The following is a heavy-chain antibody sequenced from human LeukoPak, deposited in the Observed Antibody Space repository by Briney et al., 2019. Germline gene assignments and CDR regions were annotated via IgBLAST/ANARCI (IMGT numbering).Heavy chain of an antibody. CDR2: ISGDGGST. D-gene: IGHD6-19*01. J-gene: IGHJ4*02. Sequence: PGGSLRLSCAASGFTFDDYAMHWVRQAPGKGLEWVSLISGDGGSTYYADSVKGRFTISRDNSKNSLYLQMNSLRTGDTALYYCAKDARGLRGSGWRTPFDYWGQGTLVTVSS. V-gene: IGHV3-43*02. CDR3: AKDARGLRGSGWRTPFDY. CDR1: GFTFDDYA.